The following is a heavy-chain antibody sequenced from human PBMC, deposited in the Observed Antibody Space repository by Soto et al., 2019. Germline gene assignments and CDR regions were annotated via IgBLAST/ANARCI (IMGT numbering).Heavy chain of an antibody. Sequence: QVQLVQSGAEVKKPGSSGKVSCKDSGGTFSSYAISWVRQAPGQGLEWMGGILPIFGTANYAQKYQGRVTLTADESTSTAYMELSSLRSEDGAVFYCASPYSSSSYYYGLDVWGQGTTVTVSS. CDR2: ILPIFGTA. CDR3: ASPYSSSSYYYGLDV. CDR1: GGTFSSYA. D-gene: IGHD6-6*01. J-gene: IGHJ6*02. V-gene: IGHV1-69*12.